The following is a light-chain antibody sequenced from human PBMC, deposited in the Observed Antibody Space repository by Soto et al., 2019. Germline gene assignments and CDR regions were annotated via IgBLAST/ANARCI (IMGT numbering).Light chain of an antibody. J-gene: IGLJ2*01. CDR3: SSYAGNNNVI. CDR2: EVS. V-gene: IGLV2-8*01. Sequence: QSVLTQPPSASGSPGQSVTISCTGTSSDVGGYNYVSWYQQHAGKAPKLMIYEVSKRPSGVPDRFSGSKSGNTASLTVSGLQAEDEADYYCSSYAGNNNVIFGGGTKVTVL. CDR1: SSDVGGYNY.